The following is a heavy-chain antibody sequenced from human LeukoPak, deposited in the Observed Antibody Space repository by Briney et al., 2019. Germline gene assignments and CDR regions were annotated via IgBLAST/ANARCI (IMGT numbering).Heavy chain of an antibody. D-gene: IGHD2-15*01. CDR1: GGSINNYY. CDR3: ARGRYCSADICSGGDAFDI. CDR2: IYTRGST. V-gene: IGHV4-4*07. J-gene: IGHJ3*02. Sequence: SETLCLTCTVSGGSINNYYWSWIRQPAGKGLEWIGRIYTRGSTNYNPSLKSRVTMSVDTSKNQFSLKLSSVTAADTAVYYCARGRYCSADICSGGDAFDIWGQGTMVSVSS.